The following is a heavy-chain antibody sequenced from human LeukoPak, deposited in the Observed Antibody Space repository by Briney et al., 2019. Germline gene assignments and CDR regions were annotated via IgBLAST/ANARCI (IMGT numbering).Heavy chain of an antibody. Sequence: GGSLRLSCAASGFTFSSYWMSWVRQAPGKGLEWVSSISSSSNYIYYADSVKGRFTISRDNAKNSLYLQMNSLRAEDTAVYYCARGPRYCSSTSCYSDYWGQGTLVTVSS. J-gene: IGHJ4*02. CDR1: GFTFSSYW. D-gene: IGHD2-2*01. CDR3: ARGPRYCSSTSCYSDY. V-gene: IGHV3-21*01. CDR2: ISSSSNYI.